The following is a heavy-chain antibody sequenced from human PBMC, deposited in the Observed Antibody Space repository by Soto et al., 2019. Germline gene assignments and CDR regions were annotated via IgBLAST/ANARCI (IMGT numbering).Heavy chain of an antibody. CDR1: GLTYSSYS. CDR2: IYSDGTT. CDR3: AILSN. J-gene: IGHJ4*02. V-gene: IGHV3-53*01. Sequence: PGGSLRLSCAASGLTYSSYSMNWVRQAPGKGLEWVSIIYSDGTTSYADSVKGRFTISRDNFKNTLHLQMNSLRAEDTAVYYCAILSNWGQGTLVTVSS. D-gene: IGHD6-6*01.